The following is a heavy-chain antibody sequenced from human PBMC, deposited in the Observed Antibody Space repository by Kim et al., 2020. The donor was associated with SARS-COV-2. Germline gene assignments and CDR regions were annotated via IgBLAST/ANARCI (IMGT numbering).Heavy chain of an antibody. D-gene: IGHD5-12*01. CDR3: ATLGGWLRTPLDY. J-gene: IGHJ4*02. Sequence: SAYAVKGRFTSPRDNAKNTLYVQMNSLRAEDTDVYYCATLGGWLRTPLDYWGQGTLVTVSS. V-gene: IGHV3-30*01.